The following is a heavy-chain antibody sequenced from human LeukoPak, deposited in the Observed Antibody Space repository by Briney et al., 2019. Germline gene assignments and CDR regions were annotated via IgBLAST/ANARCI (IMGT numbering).Heavy chain of an antibody. CDR1: GFTFSSYG. J-gene: IGHJ3*02. CDR3: ARDQPPGTAFDI. CDR2: ISSSSSYI. V-gene: IGHV3-21*05. D-gene: IGHD1-26*01. Sequence: GGSLRLSCAASGFTFSSYGMNWVRQAPGKGLEWVSYISSSSSYIYYADSVKGRFTISRDNAKNSLYLQMNSLRAEDTAVYYCARDQPPGTAFDIWGQGTMVTVSS.